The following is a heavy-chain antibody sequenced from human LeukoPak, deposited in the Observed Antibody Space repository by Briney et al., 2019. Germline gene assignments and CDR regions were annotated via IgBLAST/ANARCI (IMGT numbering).Heavy chain of an antibody. D-gene: IGHD6-13*01. CDR3: ARDMLAAAYYYGMDV. CDR2: ISYGGSNK. CDR1: GFTFNNYG. Sequence: GGSLRLSCAASGFTFNNYGMHWVRQAPGKGLEWVAVISYGGSNKYYADSVKGRFTISRDNSKNTLYLQMNSLRAEDTAVYYCARDMLAAAYYYGMDVWGQGTTVTVSS. V-gene: IGHV3-30*03. J-gene: IGHJ6*02.